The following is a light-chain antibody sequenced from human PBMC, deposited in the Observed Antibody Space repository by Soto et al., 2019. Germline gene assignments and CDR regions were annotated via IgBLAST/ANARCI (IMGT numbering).Light chain of an antibody. CDR3: SSYTSNTPRLV. V-gene: IGLV2-14*03. Sequence: QAVVTQPASVSGSPGQSITISCTGTSSDVGGYNYVSWYQHHPDKAPKLMIYDVNNRPSGVSSRFSGSKSGNTASLTISGLQAADEAAYYCSSYTSNTPRLVFGGGTKLTVL. CDR1: SSDVGGYNY. J-gene: IGLJ2*01. CDR2: DVN.